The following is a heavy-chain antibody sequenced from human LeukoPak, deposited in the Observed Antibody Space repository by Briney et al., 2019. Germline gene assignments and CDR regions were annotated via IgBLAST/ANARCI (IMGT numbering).Heavy chain of an antibody. CDR1: GFTFSSYA. V-gene: IGHV3-30*04. J-gene: IGHJ4*02. Sequence: PGGSLRLSCAASGFTFSSYAMHWVRQAPGKGLEWVAVISYDGSNKYYADSVKGRFTISRDNSKNTLYLQMDSLRAEDTAVYYCARRDSSSWYWVAVLDYWGQGTLVTVSS. CDR3: ARRDSSSWYWVAVLDY. D-gene: IGHD6-13*01. CDR2: ISYDGSNK.